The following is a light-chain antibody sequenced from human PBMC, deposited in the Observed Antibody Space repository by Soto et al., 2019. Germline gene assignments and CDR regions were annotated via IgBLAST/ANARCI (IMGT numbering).Light chain of an antibody. J-gene: IGKJ5*01. CDR3: LQSTQYPIT. Sequence: DTAMTQTPLSLAVTPGQPASISCKSSQSLLHSDGKTYLYWYLQKAGQPPQSLIYEVSKRFSEVPDRISGSGSGTDFTLKISRVEAEDVGIYYCLQSTQYPITFGQGTRLEI. CDR1: QSLLHSDGKTY. V-gene: IGKV2D-29*01. CDR2: EVS.